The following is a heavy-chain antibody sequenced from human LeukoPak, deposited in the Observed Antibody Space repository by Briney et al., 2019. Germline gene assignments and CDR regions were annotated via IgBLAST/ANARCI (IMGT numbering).Heavy chain of an antibody. Sequence: KPSETLSLTCTVSGGSISSSSYYWGWIRQPPGKGLEWIGEINHSGSTNYNPSLKSRVTISVDTSKNQFSLKLSSVTAADTAVYYCARGLGRYCSGGSCYVFWGNNWFDPWGQGTLVTVSS. CDR2: INHSGST. D-gene: IGHD2-15*01. CDR1: GGSISSSSYY. J-gene: IGHJ5*02. CDR3: ARGLGRYCSGGSCYVFWGNNWFDP. V-gene: IGHV4-39*07.